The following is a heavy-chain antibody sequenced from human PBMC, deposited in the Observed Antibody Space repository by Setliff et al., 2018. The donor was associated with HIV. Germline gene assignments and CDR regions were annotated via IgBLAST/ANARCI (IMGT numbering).Heavy chain of an antibody. CDR2: IWYDGSNK. V-gene: IGHV3-33*01. CDR1: GFSFSNYG. Sequence: GGSLRLSCAASGFSFSNYGMHWVRQAPGKGLEWVAVIWYDGSNKYYADSVKGRFTISRDNSKNTLYVQMNSLRAEDTAVYYCARQDVGAYAPLRYWGQGTLVTVSS. CDR3: ARQDVGAYAPLRY. J-gene: IGHJ4*02. D-gene: IGHD5-12*01.